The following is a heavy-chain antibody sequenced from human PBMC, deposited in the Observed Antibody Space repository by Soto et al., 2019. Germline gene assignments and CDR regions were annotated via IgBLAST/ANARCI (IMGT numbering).Heavy chain of an antibody. Sequence: QITLKESGPTLVKPTQTLTLTCTFSGFSLSTSGVGVGWISQPPGKALEWLALIYWDDDKRYSPSLKSRLTITKDASTYQVVRTMTNMDPVDTATYYCAHHYDSSGYWEFRWFDTWGQGTLVTVS. CDR2: IYWDDDK. CDR3: AHHYDSSGYWEFRWFDT. CDR1: GFSLSTSGVG. V-gene: IGHV2-5*02. J-gene: IGHJ5*02. D-gene: IGHD3-22*01.